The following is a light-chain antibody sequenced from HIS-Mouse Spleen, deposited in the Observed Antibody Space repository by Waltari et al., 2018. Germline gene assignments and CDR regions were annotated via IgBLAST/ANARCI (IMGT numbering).Light chain of an antibody. Sequence: SYELTQPPSVSVSPGQTARITCSGDALPKKYAYWYQQKSDQAPLLVIDEDSKRHSGIPERFSGSSSGTMATLTISGAQVEDEADYYCYSTDSSGNHRVFGGGTKLTVL. CDR3: YSTDSSGNHRV. CDR1: ALPKKY. V-gene: IGLV3-10*01. J-gene: IGLJ2*01. CDR2: EDS.